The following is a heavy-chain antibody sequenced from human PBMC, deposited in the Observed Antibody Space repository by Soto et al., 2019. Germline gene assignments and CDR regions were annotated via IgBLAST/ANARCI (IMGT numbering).Heavy chain of an antibody. CDR3: AREYEGSPTV. CDR1: GGSISTSSYH. J-gene: IGHJ4*02. Sequence: SETLSLTCTVSGGSISTSSYHWAWIRQPPGKGLEWIASIYYSGSTYYNPSLKSRATISVDTSKNQFSLKLTSVTAADTAVYYCAREYEGSPTVWGQGTLVTVSS. D-gene: IGHD3-16*01. CDR2: IYYSGST. V-gene: IGHV4-39*02.